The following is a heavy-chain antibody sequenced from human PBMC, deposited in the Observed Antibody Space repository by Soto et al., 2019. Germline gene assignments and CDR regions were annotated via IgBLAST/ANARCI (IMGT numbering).Heavy chain of an antibody. V-gene: IGHV1-69*01. J-gene: IGHJ4*02. CDR2: IIPIFGTA. D-gene: IGHD2-15*01. CDR3: ARTGCYRGGSCYSGDY. CDR1: GGTFSSYA. Sequence: QVQLVQSGAEVKKPGSSVKVSCKASGGTFSSYAISWVRQAPGQGLEWMGGIIPIFGTANYAQKFHGRVTITADESTSTAYMELSSLRSEDTAVYYCARTGCYRGGSCYSGDYWGQGTLVTVSS.